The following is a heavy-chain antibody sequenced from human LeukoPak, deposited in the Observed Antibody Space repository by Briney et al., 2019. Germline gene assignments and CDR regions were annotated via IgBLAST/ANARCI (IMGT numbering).Heavy chain of an antibody. J-gene: IGHJ4*02. V-gene: IGHV3-23*01. Sequence: GGSLRLSCAASGFTFSSYSMNWVRQAPGKGLEWVSAISGSGGSTYYADSVKGRFTISRDNSKNTLYLQMNSLRAEDTAVYYCAKNVLRYFDWSAGLDYWGQGTLVTVSS. CDR2: ISGSGGST. D-gene: IGHD3-9*01. CDR3: AKNVLRYFDWSAGLDY. CDR1: GFTFSSYS.